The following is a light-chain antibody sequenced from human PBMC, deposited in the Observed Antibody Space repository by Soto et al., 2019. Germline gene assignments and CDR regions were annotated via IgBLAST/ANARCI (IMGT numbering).Light chain of an antibody. J-gene: IGKJ3*01. Sequence: DIELPPSPSSLSASVGERGTRTCRASQTIGSYLNWFLQKPGKAPKLLIYAASSLQSGVPSRFSGSGSGTDVTLAISSLQPEDVATDYCQQRFSTPLTVGTGTKVDIK. CDR3: QQRFSTPLT. CDR1: QTIGSY. CDR2: AAS. V-gene: IGKV1-39*01.